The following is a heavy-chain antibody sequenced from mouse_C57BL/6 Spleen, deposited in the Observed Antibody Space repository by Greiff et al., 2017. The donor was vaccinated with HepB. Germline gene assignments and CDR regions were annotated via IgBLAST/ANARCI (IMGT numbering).Heavy chain of an antibody. D-gene: IGHD2-3*01. V-gene: IGHV1-55*01. Sequence: VQLQQPGAELVKPGASVKMSCKASGYTFTSYWITWVKQRPGQGLEWIGDIYPGSGSTNYNEKFKSKATLTVDTSSSTAYMQLSSLTSEDSAVYYCARGIYDGYYYWCFDVWGTGTTVTVSS. J-gene: IGHJ1*03. CDR2: IYPGSGST. CDR3: ARGIYDGYYYWCFDV. CDR1: GYTFTSYW.